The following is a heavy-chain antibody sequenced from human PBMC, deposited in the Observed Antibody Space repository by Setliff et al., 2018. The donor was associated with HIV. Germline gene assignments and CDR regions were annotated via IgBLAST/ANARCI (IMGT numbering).Heavy chain of an antibody. Sequence: SETLSLTCTVSGGSISSHYWSWIRQPPGKGLEWIGGIYYSGSTNYNPSLKSRVTLSLDTSNNQFSLKLTSVTAADTAMYYCASFFVTTVTNQDYWGQGTPVTVSS. CDR2: IYYSGST. V-gene: IGHV4-59*11. CDR3: ASFFVTTVTNQDY. J-gene: IGHJ4*02. CDR1: GGSISSHY. D-gene: IGHD4-17*01.